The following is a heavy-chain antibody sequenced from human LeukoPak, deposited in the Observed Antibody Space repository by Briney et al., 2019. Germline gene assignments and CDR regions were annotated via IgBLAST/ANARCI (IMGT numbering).Heavy chain of an antibody. CDR3: AGGRDTIMIFDY. D-gene: IGHD3-16*01. CDR2: INSDGSST. J-gene: IGHJ4*02. Sequence: PGGSLRLSCAASGFTFSSYWMHWVRQAPGKGLVWVSRINSDGSSTTYADSVKGRFTISRDNAKDTVFLQMNSLRAEDTALYYCAGGRDTIMIFDYWGQGTLVTVSS. CDR1: GFTFSSYW. V-gene: IGHV3-74*01.